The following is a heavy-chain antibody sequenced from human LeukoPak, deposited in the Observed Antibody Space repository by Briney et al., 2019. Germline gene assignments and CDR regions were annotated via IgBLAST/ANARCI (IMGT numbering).Heavy chain of an antibody. CDR1: GYSFTDYY. Sequence: ASVKVSCKTSGYSFTDYYMHWVRQSPGQGLEWMGWINPNSGGTSSAQKFQGRVTMTRDTSITTVYMEVRWLTSDDTAIYYCARADRLHGGPYLIGPWGQGTLVTVSS. CDR3: ARADRLHGGPYLIGP. D-gene: IGHD2-21*01. V-gene: IGHV1-2*02. J-gene: IGHJ5*02. CDR2: INPNSGGT.